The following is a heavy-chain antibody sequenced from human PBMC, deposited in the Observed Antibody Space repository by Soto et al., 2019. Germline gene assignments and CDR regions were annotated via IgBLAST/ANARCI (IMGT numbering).Heavy chain of an antibody. D-gene: IGHD3-22*01. CDR3: ASHLANYYDSSGYFPAINYYYYYGMDV. V-gene: IGHV4-39*01. Sequence: QLQLQESGPGLVKPSETLSLTCTVSGGSISSSSYYWGWIRQPPGKGLEWIGSIYYSGSTYYNPSLKSRVTISVDTSKNQFSLKLSSVTAADTAVYYCASHLANYYDSSGYFPAINYYYYYGMDVWGQGTTVTVSS. CDR1: GGSISSSSYY. CDR2: IYYSGST. J-gene: IGHJ6*02.